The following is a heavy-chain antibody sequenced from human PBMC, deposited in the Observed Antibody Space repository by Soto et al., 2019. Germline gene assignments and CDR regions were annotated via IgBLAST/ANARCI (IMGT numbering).Heavy chain of an antibody. D-gene: IGHD3-10*01. CDR3: AKDRSLWFGEAEEFDAFDI. Sequence: GGSLRLSCAASGFTFSSYAMSWVRQAPGKGLEWVSAISGSGGSTYYADSVKGRFTISRDNSKNTLYLQMNSLRAEDTAVYYCAKDRSLWFGEAEEFDAFDIWGQGTMVTVSS. J-gene: IGHJ3*02. V-gene: IGHV3-23*01. CDR1: GFTFSSYA. CDR2: ISGSGGST.